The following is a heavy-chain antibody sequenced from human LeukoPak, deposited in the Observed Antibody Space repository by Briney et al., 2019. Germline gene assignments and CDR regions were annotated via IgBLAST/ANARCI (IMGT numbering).Heavy chain of an antibody. CDR3: AIQSIVPRPGY. CDR1: GCTFTGYY. D-gene: IGHD6-6*01. V-gene: IGHV1-2*06. CDR2: INPNSGGT. Sequence: ASVKVSCKASGCTFTGYYMHWVRQAPGQGLEWMGRINPNSGGTDYAQNFQGRVTMTRDTSVSTAYLELSRLRSDDTAVYYCAIQSIVPRPGYWGQGTLVTVSS. J-gene: IGHJ4*02.